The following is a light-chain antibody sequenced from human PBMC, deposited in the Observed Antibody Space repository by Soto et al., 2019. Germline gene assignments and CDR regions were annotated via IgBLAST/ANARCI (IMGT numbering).Light chain of an antibody. Sequence: DIQMTQSPSTLSASIGDRVTITCRASQSIDTGLAWYQQKPGKAPKLLIYKASFLQNEVPSRFSGSGSGTEFTLTISGLQPDDLAPSDCQHYHPFSSTVGQGTKVDVK. CDR2: KAS. CDR1: QSIDTG. V-gene: IGKV1-5*03. J-gene: IGKJ1*01. CDR3: QHYHPFSST.